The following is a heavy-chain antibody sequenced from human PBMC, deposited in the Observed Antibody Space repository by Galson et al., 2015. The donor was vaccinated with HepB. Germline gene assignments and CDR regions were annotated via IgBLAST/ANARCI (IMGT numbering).Heavy chain of an antibody. CDR2: ISSSSSTI. Sequence: SLRLSCAASGFTFSSYSMNWVRQAPGKGLEWVSYISSSSSTIYYADSVKGRFTISRDNAKNSLYLQMNSLRDEDTAVYYCARDPPGGDDFWSGYLDYYMDVWGKGTTVTVSS. CDR1: GFTFSSYS. D-gene: IGHD3-3*01. J-gene: IGHJ6*03. V-gene: IGHV3-48*02. CDR3: ARDPPGGDDFWSGYLDYYMDV.